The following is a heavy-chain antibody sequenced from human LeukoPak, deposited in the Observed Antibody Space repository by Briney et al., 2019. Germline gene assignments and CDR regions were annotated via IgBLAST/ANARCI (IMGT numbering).Heavy chain of an antibody. CDR1: GFTFSSYS. J-gene: IGHJ3*02. V-gene: IGHV3-21*01. Sequence: KPGGSLRLSCAASGFTFSSYSMNWVRQAPGKGLEWVSSISSSSSYIYYADSVKGRFTISRDNAKNSLYLQMNSLRAEDTAVYYCASLSVAGTAFDIRGQGTMVTVSS. D-gene: IGHD6-19*01. CDR2: ISSSSSYI. CDR3: ASLSVAGTAFDI.